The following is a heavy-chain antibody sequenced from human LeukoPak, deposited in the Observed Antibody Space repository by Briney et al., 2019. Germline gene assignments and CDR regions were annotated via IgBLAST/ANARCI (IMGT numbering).Heavy chain of an antibody. CDR3: ATEVGSGWSLQY. Sequence: GGSLRLSCAASGFTFSSYWMHWVRQAPGKGLVWVSRINGGGSSTTYADSVKGRFTISRDNAKNTLYLQMNSLRAEDTAVYYCATEVGSGWSLQYWGQGTLVTVSS. V-gene: IGHV3-74*01. CDR2: INGGGSST. D-gene: IGHD6-19*01. CDR1: GFTFSSYW. J-gene: IGHJ4*02.